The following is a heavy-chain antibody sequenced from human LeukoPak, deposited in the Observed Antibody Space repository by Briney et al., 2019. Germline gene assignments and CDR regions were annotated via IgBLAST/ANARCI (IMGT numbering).Heavy chain of an antibody. Sequence: GASVTVSCKASGYTFTGYYMHWVRQAPGQGLEWMGWINPNSGGTNYAQKFQGRVTMTRDTSISTAYMELSRLRSDDTAVYYCARGSERRYYDFWSGYYPPDYYYYYYMDVWGKGTTVTVSS. CDR1: GYTFTGYY. V-gene: IGHV1-2*02. CDR2: INPNSGGT. D-gene: IGHD3-3*01. J-gene: IGHJ6*03. CDR3: ARGSERRYYDFWSGYYPPDYYYYYYMDV.